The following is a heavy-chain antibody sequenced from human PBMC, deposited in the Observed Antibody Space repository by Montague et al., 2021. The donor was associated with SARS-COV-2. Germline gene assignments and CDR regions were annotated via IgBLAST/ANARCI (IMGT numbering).Heavy chain of an antibody. J-gene: IGHJ4*02. CDR2: ISYDGSNK. CDR1: GFTFSSYA. CDR3: ARGYSGSYYSYFDY. D-gene: IGHD1-26*01. V-gene: IGHV3-30*04. Sequence: SLRLSCAASGFTFSSYAMHWVRQAPGKGLEWVAVISYDGSNKYYADSVKGRFTNSRDNSKNTLYLQMNSLRAEDTAVYYCARGYSGSYYSYFDYWGQGTLVTVSS.